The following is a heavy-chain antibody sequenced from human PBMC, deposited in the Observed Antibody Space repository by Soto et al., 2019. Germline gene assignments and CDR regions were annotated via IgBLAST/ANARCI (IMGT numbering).Heavy chain of an antibody. CDR2: ISGSGGST. V-gene: IGHV3-23*01. CDR1: GFTFSSYA. D-gene: IGHD6-19*01. Sequence: GGSLRLSCAASGFTFSSYAMSWVRQAPGKGLEWVSAISGSGGSTYYADSVKGRFTISRDNSKNTLYLQMNSLRAEDTAVYYCAKDAIIAVAGEAPYYYYYYMDVWGKGTTVTVSS. J-gene: IGHJ6*03. CDR3: AKDAIIAVAGEAPYYYYYYMDV.